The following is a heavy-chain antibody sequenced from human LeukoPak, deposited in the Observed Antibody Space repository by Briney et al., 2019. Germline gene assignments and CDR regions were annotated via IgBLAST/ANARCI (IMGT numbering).Heavy chain of an antibody. J-gene: IGHJ5*02. Sequence: GESLKISCKGFGNSFTNYWIGRVRQMPGKGLEWMGIIYPSGSIIHYSPSFQGQVTISADKSISTAYLQWTRLKGSDRAMYYCACRRYSDTWSDPWGQGTLVTVSS. CDR3: ACRRYSDTWSDP. CDR1: GNSFTNYW. D-gene: IGHD6-13*01. CDR2: IYPSGSII. V-gene: IGHV5-51*01.